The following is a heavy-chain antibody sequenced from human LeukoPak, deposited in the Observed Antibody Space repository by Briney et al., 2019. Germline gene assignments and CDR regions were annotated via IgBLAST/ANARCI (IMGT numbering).Heavy chain of an antibody. V-gene: IGHV1-18*01. CDR1: GYTFTSYG. CDR2: ISAYNGNT. Sequence: GSVKVSCKASGYTFTSYGISWVRQAPGQGLEWMGWISAYNGNTNYAQKLQGRVTMTTDTSTSTAYMELRSLRSDDTAVYYCARDLAMIVAPPAFDIWGQGTMVTVSS. CDR3: ARDLAMIVAPPAFDI. D-gene: IGHD3-22*01. J-gene: IGHJ3*02.